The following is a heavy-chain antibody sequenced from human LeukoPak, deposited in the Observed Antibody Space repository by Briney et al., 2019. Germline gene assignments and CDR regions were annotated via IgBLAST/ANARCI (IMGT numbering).Heavy chain of an antibody. CDR1: GYTFTNYG. Sequence: GASVKVSCKASGYTFTNYGISWVRQAPGQGLEWMGWISAYNGDTNYAQKLQGRVTMTTDTSTSTAYMELRSLRSDDTAIYYCAVRNTTSGSPFAFWGQGTLVTVSS. V-gene: IGHV1-18*01. CDR2: ISAYNGDT. D-gene: IGHD1-1*01. J-gene: IGHJ4*02. CDR3: AVRNTTSGSPFAF.